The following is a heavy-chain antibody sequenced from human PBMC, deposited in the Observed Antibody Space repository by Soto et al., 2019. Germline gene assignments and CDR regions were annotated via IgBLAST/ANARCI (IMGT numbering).Heavy chain of an antibody. V-gene: IGHV4-34*01. CDR2: INHSGST. CDR3: ARGLPALYEFLSGYYSSHYYDGMDV. CDR1: GGSFSGYY. Sequence: PPDTLSLTCAVYGGSFSGYYWSWIRQPPGKGLEWIGEINHSGSTNYNPSLKSRVTISVDTSKNQFSLKLSSVTAADTAVYYCARGLPALYEFLSGYYSSHYYDGMDVWGQWPTGT. D-gene: IGHD3-3*01. J-gene: IGHJ6*02.